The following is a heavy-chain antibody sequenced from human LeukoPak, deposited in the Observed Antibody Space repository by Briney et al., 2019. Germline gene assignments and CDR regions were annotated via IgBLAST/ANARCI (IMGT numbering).Heavy chain of an antibody. CDR2: FDVIDSET. D-gene: IGHD5-18*01. CDR1: GSSLSELS. CDR3: AAGRPYSLLDY. V-gene: IGHV1-24*01. Sequence: ASVKVSCTVSGSSLSELSLYWVRPAPGKGLEWMGGFDVIDSETFYAQKFQGRVTMTEDSSRDTAYMELRSLTSDDTALYYCAAGRPYSLLDYWGQGTLVTVSS. J-gene: IGHJ4*02.